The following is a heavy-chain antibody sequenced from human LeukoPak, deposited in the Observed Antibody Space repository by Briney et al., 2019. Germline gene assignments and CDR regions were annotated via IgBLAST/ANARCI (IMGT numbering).Heavy chain of an antibody. J-gene: IGHJ4*02. CDR1: GFTFSSYA. CDR3: AKDRIVVVVAAGSFDY. V-gene: IGHV3-23*01. CDR2: ISGSGGST. Sequence: GGSLRLSCAASGFTFSSYAMSWVRQAPGEGLEWVSAISGSGGSTYYADSVKGRFTISRDNSKNTLYLQMNSLRAEDTAVYYCAKDRIVVVVAAGSFDYWGQGTLVTVSS. D-gene: IGHD2-15*01.